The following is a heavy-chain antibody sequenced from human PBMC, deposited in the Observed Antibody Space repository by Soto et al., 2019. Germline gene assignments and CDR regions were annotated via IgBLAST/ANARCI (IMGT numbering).Heavy chain of an antibody. V-gene: IGHV4-31*03. CDR2: LYYSGST. D-gene: IGHD2-15*01. CDR1: GASISSGGFY. Sequence: PSETLSLTCTVSGASISSGGFYWSWIRQHPGKALEWIGFLYYSGSTYYNPSLRSRLTISVDTSKSQFSLTLSSVTAADTAVYYCERGYCSGGSCYSGHGFDIWGQGTMVTVSS. J-gene: IGHJ3*02. CDR3: ERGYCSGGSCYSGHGFDI.